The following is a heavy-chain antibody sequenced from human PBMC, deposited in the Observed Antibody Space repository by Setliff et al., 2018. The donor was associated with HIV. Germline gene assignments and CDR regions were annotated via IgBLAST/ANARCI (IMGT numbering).Heavy chain of an antibody. Sequence: ASVKVSCKASGYIFTNDPMNWVRQAPGQGLEWMGWVDTKTGNPTYAQDFTGRFVFSLDTSVNTAYLEISGLKIEDTAVYFCAREFLLGDLSFPANWGQGTLVTVSS. CDR2: VDTKTGNP. CDR1: GYIFTNDP. CDR3: AREFLLGDLSFPAN. J-gene: IGHJ4*02. V-gene: IGHV7-4-1*02. D-gene: IGHD3-16*02.